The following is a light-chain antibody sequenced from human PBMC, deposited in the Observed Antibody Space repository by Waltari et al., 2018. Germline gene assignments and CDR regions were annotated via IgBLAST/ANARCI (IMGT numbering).Light chain of an antibody. CDR2: ETT. CDR1: SSNIVDSH. V-gene: IGLV1-51*01. J-gene: IGLJ3*02. CDR3: GSWDTRLNTGV. Sequence: QSVLTQPPSVSAAPGQKVTISCSGGSSNIVDSHVSWYQQLPGAAPTLLIYETTRRPSGIPDRFSCSKSGTSATLDITGLQTGDEGDYYCGSWDTRLNTGVFGGGTKLTVL.